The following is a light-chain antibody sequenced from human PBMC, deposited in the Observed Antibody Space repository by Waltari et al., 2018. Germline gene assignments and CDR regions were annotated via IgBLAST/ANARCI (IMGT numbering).Light chain of an antibody. J-gene: IGLJ1*01. CDR3: GADHGSGSSFVYV. CDR1: SGYSPSK. CDR2: VGTGGIVG. Sequence: QPVLTQPPSASASLGAPVTLPCTLTSGYSPSKLDWYPQRPGKGPRFVMRVGTGGIVGAKGDGIPDRFSVLGSGLNRYLTIKNIQEEDESDYHCGADHGSGSSFVYVFGTGTKVTVL. V-gene: IGLV9-49*03.